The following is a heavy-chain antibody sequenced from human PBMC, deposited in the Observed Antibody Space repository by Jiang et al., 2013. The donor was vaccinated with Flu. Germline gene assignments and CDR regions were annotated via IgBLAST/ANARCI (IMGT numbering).Heavy chain of an antibody. CDR1: GFTFSSYG. Sequence: QLVESGGGVVQPGRSLRLSCAASGFTFSSYGMHWVRQAPGKGLEWVAVISYDGSNKYYADSVKGRFTISRDNSKNTLYLQMNSLRAEDTAVYYCAKDLLRGNSYYFDYWGQGTLVTVSS. D-gene: IGHD4-23*01. V-gene: IGHV3-30*18. CDR3: AKDLLRGNSYYFDY. CDR2: ISYDGSNK. J-gene: IGHJ4*02.